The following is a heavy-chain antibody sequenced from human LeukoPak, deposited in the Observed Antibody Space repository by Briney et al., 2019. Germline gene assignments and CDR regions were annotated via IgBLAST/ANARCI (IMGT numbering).Heavy chain of an antibody. V-gene: IGHV1-2*04. CDR2: INPNSGGT. CDR3: ARRPRQYYYDSSGYNDY. Sequence: ASVKVSCKASGYTFTGYYMHWVRQAPGQGLEWMGWINPNSGGTNYAQKFQGWVTMTRDTSISTAYMELRSLRSDDTAVYYCARRPRQYYYDSSGYNDYWGQGTLVTVSS. CDR1: GYTFTGYY. D-gene: IGHD3-22*01. J-gene: IGHJ4*02.